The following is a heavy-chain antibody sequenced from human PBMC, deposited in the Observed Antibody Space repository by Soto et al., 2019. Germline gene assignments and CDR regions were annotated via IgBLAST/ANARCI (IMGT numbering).Heavy chain of an antibody. CDR1: GGSISSYY. CDR3: VRQGIGVLHGLVDV. CDR2: IYYSGGT. V-gene: IGHV4-59*08. D-gene: IGHD3-10*01. J-gene: IGHJ6*02. Sequence: PSETLSLTCTVSGGSISSYYWSWIRQPPGKGLEWIGYIYYSGGTSYNPSLKSRVAISADTSMKQFSLRLSSVTAADTAVYYCVRQGIGVLHGLVDVWGQGTTVTVSS.